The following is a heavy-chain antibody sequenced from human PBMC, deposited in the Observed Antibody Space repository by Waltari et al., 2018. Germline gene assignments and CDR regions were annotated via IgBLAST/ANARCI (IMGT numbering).Heavy chain of an antibody. D-gene: IGHD2-2*01. Sequence: QVQLVESGGGVVQPGRSLRLSCAASGFTFSSYAMHWLRQAPGKGLEWVAVISYDGSNKYYADSVKGRFTISRDNSKNTLYLQMNSLRAEDTAVYYCARVGVGIVVVPAAMTYYFDYWGQGTLVTVSS. CDR3: ARVGVGIVVVPAAMTYYFDY. V-gene: IGHV3-30-3*01. J-gene: IGHJ4*02. CDR2: ISYDGSNK. CDR1: GFTFSSYA.